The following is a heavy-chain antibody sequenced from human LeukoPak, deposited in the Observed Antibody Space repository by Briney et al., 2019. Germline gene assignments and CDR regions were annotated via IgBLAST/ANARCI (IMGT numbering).Heavy chain of an antibody. CDR3: ARLGHCGETNCYSDFYYMDV. CDR1: GGTFSSYA. D-gene: IGHD2-21*01. J-gene: IGHJ6*03. V-gene: IGHV1-69*13. CDR2: IIPIFGTA. Sequence: SVKVSCKASGGTFSSYAISWVRQAPGQGLEWMGGIIPIFGTANYARKFQDRVTITADESTATAYMELSSLTSEDTAIYFCARLGHCGETNCYSDFYYMDVWGKGTTVIVSS.